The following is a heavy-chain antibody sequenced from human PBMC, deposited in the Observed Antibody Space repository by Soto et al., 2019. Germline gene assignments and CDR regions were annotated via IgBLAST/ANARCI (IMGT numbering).Heavy chain of an antibody. J-gene: IGHJ4*02. Sequence: QVQLQESGPGLVKPSQTLSLTCTVSGGSVNSGTFYWHWIRQYPGKGLEWIGYFYSGGSTYYNPSLLSRVSTSADTSKNQFSLRLSSVTAADTAVYYCARGWHRVTWTYDYWGQGALVTVSS. CDR3: ARGWHRVTWTYDY. CDR2: FYSGGST. V-gene: IGHV4-31*03. D-gene: IGHD4-4*01. CDR1: GGSVNSGTFY.